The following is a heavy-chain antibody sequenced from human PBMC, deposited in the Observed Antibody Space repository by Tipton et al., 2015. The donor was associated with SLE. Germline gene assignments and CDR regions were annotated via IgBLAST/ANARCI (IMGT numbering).Heavy chain of an antibody. Sequence: QLVQSGGGVVQPGRSLRLSCAASGFTFSSYGMHWVRQAPGKGLEWVAVIWYDGSNKYYADSVKGRFTISRDNSKNTLYLQMNSLRSEDTAVYSCARDHDIVVVPAATKHLGYYMDVWGKGTTVPVSS. CDR1: GFTFSSYG. D-gene: IGHD2-2*01. J-gene: IGHJ6*03. CDR3: ARDHDIVVVPAATKHLGYYMDV. CDR2: IWYDGSNK. V-gene: IGHV3-33*01.